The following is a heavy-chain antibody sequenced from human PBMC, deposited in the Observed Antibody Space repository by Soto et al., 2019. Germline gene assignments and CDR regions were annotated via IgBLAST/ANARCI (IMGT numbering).Heavy chain of an antibody. D-gene: IGHD3-3*01. CDR1: GGSFSGYY. CDR3: AREGYYDFWSGSHAFDI. Sequence: SETLSLTCAVYGGSFSGYYWSWIRQPPGKGLEWIGEINHSGSTNYNPSLKSRVTISVDTSKNQFSLKLSSVTAADTAVYYCAREGYYDFWSGSHAFDIWGQGPMVTVSS. CDR2: INHSGST. J-gene: IGHJ3*02. V-gene: IGHV4-34*01.